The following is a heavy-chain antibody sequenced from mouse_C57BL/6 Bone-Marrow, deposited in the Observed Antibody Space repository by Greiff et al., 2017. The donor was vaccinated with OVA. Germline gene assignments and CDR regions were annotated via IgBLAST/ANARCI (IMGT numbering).Heavy chain of an antibody. CDR1: GYTFTDYY. CDR3: ARRGTAY. J-gene: IGHJ3*01. CDR2: INPYNGGT. D-gene: IGHD3-3*01. V-gene: IGHV1-19*01. Sequence: VQLQQPGAELVKPGASVKMSCKASGYTFTDYYMNWVKQSHGKSLEWIGVINPYNGGTSYNQKFKGKATLTVDKSSSTAYMELNSLTSEDSAVYYCARRGTAYWGQGTLVTVSA.